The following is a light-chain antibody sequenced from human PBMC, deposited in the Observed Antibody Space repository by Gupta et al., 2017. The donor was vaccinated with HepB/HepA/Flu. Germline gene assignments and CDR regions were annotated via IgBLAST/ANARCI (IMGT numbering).Light chain of an antibody. J-gene: IGLJ1*01. CDR3: AAWDDSLSGL. CDR1: SSNIGSNY. Sequence: QSVLTPPPSASATPGQRVTSSCSGSSSNIGSNYVYWYQQLPGTAPKLLIYRNNQRPSGVPDRFSGSKSGTSASLAISGLRSEDEADYYCAAWDDSLSGLFGTGTKVTVL. V-gene: IGLV1-47*01. CDR2: RNN.